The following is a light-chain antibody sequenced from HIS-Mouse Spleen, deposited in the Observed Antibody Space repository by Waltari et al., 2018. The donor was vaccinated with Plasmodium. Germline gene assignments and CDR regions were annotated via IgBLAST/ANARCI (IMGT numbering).Light chain of an antibody. CDR1: QGIRSY. Sequence: AMQMCQSPSSFCASRGERVTLTCRASQGIRSYLAWYQQKPGKAPKLLIYAASTLQSGVPSRFSGSGSGTYFTLTISCLQSEDFANYYCQQYYSYPLTFGGGTKVEIK. V-gene: IGKV1-8*01. J-gene: IGKJ4*01. CDR2: AAS. CDR3: QQYYSYPLT.